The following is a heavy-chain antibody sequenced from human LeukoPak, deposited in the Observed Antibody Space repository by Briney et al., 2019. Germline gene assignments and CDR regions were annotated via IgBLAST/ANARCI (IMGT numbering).Heavy chain of an antibody. CDR1: GFTFSSYW. CDR2: IISDGSST. Sequence: GGSLRLSCAASGFTFSSYWMHWVRQAPGKGLVWVSRIISDGSSTTYADSVKGRFTISRDNPKNTLYLQMNSLRADDTAVYYCASGKGSSRSLDYWGQGTLVTVSS. J-gene: IGHJ4*02. CDR3: ASGKGSSRSLDY. V-gene: IGHV3-74*01. D-gene: IGHD6-13*01.